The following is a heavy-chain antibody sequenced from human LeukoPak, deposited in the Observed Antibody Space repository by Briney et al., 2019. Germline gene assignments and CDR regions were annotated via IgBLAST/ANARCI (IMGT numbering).Heavy chain of an antibody. V-gene: IGHV1-2*02. CDR1: GYTFTGYY. CDR3: ARVKSGGKWLPTRGRWDAFDI. D-gene: IGHD3-22*01. J-gene: IGHJ3*02. CDR2: INPNSGGT. Sequence: ASVKVSCKASGYTFTGYYMHWVRQAPGQGLEWMGWINPNSGGTNYAQKFQGRVTMTRDTSISTAYMELSSLRSEDTAVYYCARVKSGGKWLPTRGRWDAFDIWGQGTMVTVSS.